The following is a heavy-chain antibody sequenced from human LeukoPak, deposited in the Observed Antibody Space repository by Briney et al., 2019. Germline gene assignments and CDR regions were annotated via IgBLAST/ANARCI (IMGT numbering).Heavy chain of an antibody. CDR3: ARDVGKQWLTTYYYYGMDV. J-gene: IGHJ6*02. CDR2: IYYSGST. V-gene: IGHV4-59*01. D-gene: IGHD6-19*01. CDR1: GGSISSYY. Sequence: SETLSLTCTVSGGSISSYYWSWIRQPPGKGLEWIGYIYYSGSTNYNPSLKSRVTISVDTSKNQFSPKLSSVTATDTAVYYCARDVGKQWLTTYYYYGMDVWGQGTTVTVSS.